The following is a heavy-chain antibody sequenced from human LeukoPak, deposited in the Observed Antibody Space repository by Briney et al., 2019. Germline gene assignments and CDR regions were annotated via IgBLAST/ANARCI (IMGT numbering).Heavy chain of an antibody. J-gene: IGHJ4*02. CDR1: GFTFSDYY. D-gene: IGHD6-19*01. CDR3: ARRIAVAGRGGPYFDY. CDR2: VSSSGSTI. V-gene: IGHV3-11*01. Sequence: KPGGSLRLSCAASGFTFSDYYMSWIRQAPGKGLEWVSYVSSSGSTIYYADSVKGRFTISRDNAKNSLYLQMNSLRAENTAVYYCARRIAVAGRGGPYFDYWGQGTLVTVSS.